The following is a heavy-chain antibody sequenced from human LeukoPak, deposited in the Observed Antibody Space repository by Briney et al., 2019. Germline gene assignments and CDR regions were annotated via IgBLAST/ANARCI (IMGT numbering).Heavy chain of an antibody. J-gene: IGHJ4*02. V-gene: IGHV4-39*01. CDR1: GGSISSSSYY. CDR3: ARHPPDGWYAFFDY. D-gene: IGHD6-19*01. CDR2: IYYSGST. Sequence: PSETLSLTCTGSGGSISSSSYYWGWIRQPPGKGLEWIGSIYYSGSTYYNPSLKSRVTISVDTSKNQFSLKLSSVTAADTAVYYCARHPPDGWYAFFDYWGQGTLVTVSS.